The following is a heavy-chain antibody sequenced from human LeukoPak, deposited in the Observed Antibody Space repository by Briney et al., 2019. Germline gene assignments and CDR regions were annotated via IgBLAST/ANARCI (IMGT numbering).Heavy chain of an antibody. Sequence: SETLSLTCAVSGGSISSSNWWSWVRQPPGKGLEWIGEIYHSGSTNYNPSLKSRVTISVDKSKNQFSLKLSSVTAADTAVYYCARGAYDILNGYYANWFDPWGQGTLVTVSS. J-gene: IGHJ5*02. D-gene: IGHD3-9*01. CDR3: ARGAYDILNGYYANWFDP. V-gene: IGHV4-4*02. CDR2: IYHSGST. CDR1: GGSISSSNW.